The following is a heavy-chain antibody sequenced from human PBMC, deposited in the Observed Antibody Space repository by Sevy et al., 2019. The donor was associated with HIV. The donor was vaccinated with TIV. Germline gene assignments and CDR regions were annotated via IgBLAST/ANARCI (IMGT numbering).Heavy chain of an antibody. V-gene: IGHV4-38-2*02. CDR3: ARDEVGESGSYYYGMDV. D-gene: IGHD1-26*01. Sequence: SETLSLTCTVSGYSINSGYYWGWIRQPPGKGLEWIGSIYHSGSTYYNPSLKSRVTISVDTSKNQFSLKLSSVTAADTAVYYCARDEVGESGSYYYGMDVWGQGTTVTVSS. CDR2: IYHSGST. CDR1: GYSINSGYY. J-gene: IGHJ6*02.